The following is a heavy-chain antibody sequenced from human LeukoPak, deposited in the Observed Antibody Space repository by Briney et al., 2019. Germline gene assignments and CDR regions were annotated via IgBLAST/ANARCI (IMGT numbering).Heavy chain of an antibody. Sequence: SETLSLTCTVSGGSISSYYWNWIRQPPGKGLEWIGNIYYSGSTNYNPSLNSRVTISVDTSKDQFSLKLSSVTAADTALYYCARLLPSQSDAFDIWGQGTMVTVSS. CDR2: IYYSGST. J-gene: IGHJ3*02. CDR3: ARLLPSQSDAFDI. CDR1: GGSISSYY. D-gene: IGHD2-15*01. V-gene: IGHV4-59*01.